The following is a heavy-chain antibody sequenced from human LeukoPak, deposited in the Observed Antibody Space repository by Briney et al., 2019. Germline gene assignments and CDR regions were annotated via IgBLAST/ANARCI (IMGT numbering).Heavy chain of an antibody. Sequence: GSLRLSCAASGFTFSSYWMSRVRQAPGKGLEWVANIKQDGSEKYYVDSVKGRFTISRDNAKNSLYLQMNSLRAEDTAVYYCARYSGSYRLGYWGQGTLVTVSS. CDR1: GFTFSSYW. CDR3: ARYSGSYRLGY. CDR2: IKQDGSEK. V-gene: IGHV3-7*01. J-gene: IGHJ4*02. D-gene: IGHD1-26*01.